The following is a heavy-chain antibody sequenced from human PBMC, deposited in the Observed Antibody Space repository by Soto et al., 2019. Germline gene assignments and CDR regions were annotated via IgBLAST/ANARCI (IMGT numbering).Heavy chain of an antibody. Sequence: ASVKVSCKASGYTFTGYYMHWVRQAPGQGLEWMGWINPNSGGTNYAQKFQGWVTMTRDTSISTAYMELSRLRSDDTAVYYCARAGYCSSTSCSYFDYWGQGTLVTVSS. D-gene: IGHD2-2*01. V-gene: IGHV1-2*04. CDR1: GYTFTGYY. CDR3: ARAGYCSSTSCSYFDY. CDR2: INPNSGGT. J-gene: IGHJ4*02.